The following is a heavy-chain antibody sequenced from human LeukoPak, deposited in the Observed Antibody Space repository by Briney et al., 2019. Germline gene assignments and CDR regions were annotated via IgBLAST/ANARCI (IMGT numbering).Heavy chain of an antibody. V-gene: IGHV3-21*01. J-gene: IGHJ4*02. CDR2: VNTVSSYI. D-gene: IGHD3-22*01. CDR3: ARLRRNSDRSDFFYYYDH. CDR1: GFTFSDYS. Sequence: GGSLRLSCAASGFTFSDYSMNWVRQAPGKGLEWVASVNTVSSYIYYADSMRGRFTISGDNAKNSLFLQMNSLRAEDTAVYYCARLRRNSDRSDFFYYYDHWGQGTLVTVSS.